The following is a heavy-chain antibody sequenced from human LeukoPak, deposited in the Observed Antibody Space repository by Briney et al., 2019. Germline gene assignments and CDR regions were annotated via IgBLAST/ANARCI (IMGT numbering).Heavy chain of an antibody. CDR3: V. Sequence: SETLSLTCAVYGGSLRSYYWSWIRQSPGKGLEWIGEVSHSGTTTYNPSLKGRVIISMDTSKNQFSLKLNSVTAADTAVYMDVWGKGATVTVSS. CDR1: GGSLRSYY. V-gene: IGHV4-34*03. J-gene: IGHJ6*03. CDR2: VSHSGTT.